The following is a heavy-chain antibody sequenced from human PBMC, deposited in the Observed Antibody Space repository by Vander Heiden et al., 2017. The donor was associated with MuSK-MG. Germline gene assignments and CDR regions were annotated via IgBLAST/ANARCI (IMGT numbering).Heavy chain of an antibody. CDR3: AKDSQGSGVVLRWFGAIDY. V-gene: IGHV3-23*01. Sequence: EVQLLESGGGLVQPGGSLRLPCAASGFPFSRHALGWVRQAPGKGLEWVSAISGSGGSTYYEGSVNGQFTISRDNSKNTLYLQMHSLRAEDTAVYYCAKDSQGSGVVLRWFGAIDYWGQGTLVTVSS. J-gene: IGHJ4*02. CDR1: GFPFSRHA. CDR2: ISGSGGST. D-gene: IGHD3-10*01.